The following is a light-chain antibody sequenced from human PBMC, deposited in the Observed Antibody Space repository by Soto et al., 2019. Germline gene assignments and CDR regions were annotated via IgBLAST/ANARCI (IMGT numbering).Light chain of an antibody. CDR1: QDIRKD. Sequence: AIQMTQSPSSLSASVGDRVTITCRASQDIRKDLAWYQQKPGKAPQILIYGASTLQTGVASRFSGSGSATDFTLTISSLQPEDSAAYYCLQDYNYPFTFGQGPKVDIK. CDR2: GAS. J-gene: IGKJ2*01. V-gene: IGKV1-6*01. CDR3: LQDYNYPFT.